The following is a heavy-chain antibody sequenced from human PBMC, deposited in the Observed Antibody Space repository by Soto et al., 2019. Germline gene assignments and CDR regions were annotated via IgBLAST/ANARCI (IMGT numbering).Heavy chain of an antibody. V-gene: IGHV1-3*04. Sequence: SVKVACNASGYSFTYYSIQWMRQAPGQRPEWVGWINIGTGVTQISQRFQGRVNLSRDTSATTAYMELDSLRYEDTAVYHCARCHYHLFRVDHWGQGTLVTVSS. CDR1: GYSFTYYS. CDR3: ARCHYHLFRVDH. J-gene: IGHJ4*01. CDR2: INIGTGVT. D-gene: IGHD3-10*01.